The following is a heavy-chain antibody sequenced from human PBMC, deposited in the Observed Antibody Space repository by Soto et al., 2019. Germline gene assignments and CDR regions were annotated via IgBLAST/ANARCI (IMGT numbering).Heavy chain of an antibody. D-gene: IGHD6-6*01. V-gene: IGHV3-30-3*01. CDR3: ARRDYSSSYYYGMDV. J-gene: IGHJ6*02. CDR1: GFTFSSYA. Sequence: GGSLRLSCAASGFTFSSYAMHWVRQAPGKGLEWVAVISYDGSNKYYADSVKGRFTISRDNSKNTLYLQMNSLRAEDTAVYYCARRDYSSSYYYGMDVWGQGTTVTVSS. CDR2: ISYDGSNK.